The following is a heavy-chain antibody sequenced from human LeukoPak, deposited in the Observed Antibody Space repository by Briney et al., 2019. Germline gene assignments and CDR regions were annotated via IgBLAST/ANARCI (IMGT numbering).Heavy chain of an antibody. D-gene: IGHD3-22*01. Sequence: GGSLRLSCAASGFTFSNYGMHWVRQAPGKGLEWVAVISYDGSNKYYADSVKGRFTISRDNSKNTLYLQMNSLRAEDAAVYYCAKEHYTNKYDSSGYFDYWGQGTLVTVSS. CDR2: ISYDGSNK. CDR3: AKEHYTNKYDSSGYFDY. CDR1: GFTFSNYG. V-gene: IGHV3-30*18. J-gene: IGHJ4*02.